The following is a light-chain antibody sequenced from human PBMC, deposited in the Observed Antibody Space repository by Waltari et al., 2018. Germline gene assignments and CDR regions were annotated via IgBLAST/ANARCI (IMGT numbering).Light chain of an antibody. CDR1: QSISRY. CDR3: QHHFRLPAT. V-gene: IGKV3-20*01. CDR2: GAS. J-gene: IGKJ1*01. Sequence: MMLTQSPGTLSLSPGVRATLSCRASQSISRYLAWYQQKPGQAPRLLIYGASTRATGIPDRFSGSGSGTDFSLTISGLEPEDSAVYYCQHHFRLPATFGQGTKVEIK.